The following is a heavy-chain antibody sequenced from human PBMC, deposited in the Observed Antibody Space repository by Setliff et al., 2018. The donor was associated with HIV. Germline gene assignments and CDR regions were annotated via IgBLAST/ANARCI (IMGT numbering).Heavy chain of an antibody. Sequence: PGGSLRLSCAASGFSVSFSFMSWVRQAPGKGLEWVSIIYSGGTTYYADSVKGRFTISRDSSKNTLYLQMNSLTPEDTAVYYCAKPRLYNSALENWGQGTLVTVSS. J-gene: IGHJ4*02. CDR2: IYSGGTT. D-gene: IGHD1-1*01. CDR3: AKPRLYNSALEN. V-gene: IGHV3-53*05. CDR1: GFSVSFSF.